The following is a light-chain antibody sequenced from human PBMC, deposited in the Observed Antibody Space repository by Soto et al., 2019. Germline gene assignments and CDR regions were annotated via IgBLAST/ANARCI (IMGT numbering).Light chain of an antibody. CDR3: QQYGRSTKWT. V-gene: IGKV3-20*01. Sequence: EIVLTQSPGTLSLSPGERATLSCRASQTISGTYLAWYQQKPGQAPRLLIYSSSSRAAGVSDRFSGSGSGTDFSLTISRLEHQDFAMYYCQQYGRSTKWTFAQGTK. CDR2: SSS. CDR1: QTISGTY. J-gene: IGKJ1*01.